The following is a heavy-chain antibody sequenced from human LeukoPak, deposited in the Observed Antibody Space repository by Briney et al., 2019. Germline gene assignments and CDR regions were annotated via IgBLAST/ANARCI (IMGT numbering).Heavy chain of an antibody. J-gene: IGHJ4*02. CDR3: ARDRGYSYGATDY. V-gene: IGHV1-69*13. D-gene: IGHD5-18*01. CDR2: IIPIFGTA. CDR1: GGTFSSYA. Sequence: ASVKVSCKASGGTFSSYAISWVRQAPGQGREWMGGIIPIFGTANYAQKFQGRVTITADESTSTAYMELSSLRSEDTAVYYCARDRGYSYGATDYWGQGTLVTVSS.